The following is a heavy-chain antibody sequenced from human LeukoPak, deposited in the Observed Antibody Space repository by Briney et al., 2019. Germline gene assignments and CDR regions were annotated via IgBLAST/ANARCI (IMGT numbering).Heavy chain of an antibody. D-gene: IGHD6-19*01. CDR1: GFTFNTYR. CDR3: ARTRDDSGCFDL. CDR2: ISFGSTSI. V-gene: IGHV3-21*01. J-gene: IGHJ4*02. Sequence: GGSLRLSCSASGFTFNTYRMTWVRQAPGKGLERDSSISFGSTSIFYGDSVKGRFTISRDDAVNSLYLQMNSLRAEDTAVYYCARTRDDSGCFDLWGQGTLVTVSS.